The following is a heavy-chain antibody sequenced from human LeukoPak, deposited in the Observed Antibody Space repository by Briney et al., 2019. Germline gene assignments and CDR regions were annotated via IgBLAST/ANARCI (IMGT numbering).Heavy chain of an antibody. V-gene: IGHV3-23*01. CDR1: GFTFSSYS. CDR3: AKDRETIAAGSFDY. J-gene: IGHJ4*02. Sequence: GGSLRLSCAASGFTFSSYSMNWVRQAPGKGLEWVSAISGSGGSTYYADSVKGRFTISRDNSKSTLYLQMNSLRAEDTAVYYCAKDRETIAAGSFDYWGQGTLVTVSS. CDR2: ISGSGGST. D-gene: IGHD6-13*01.